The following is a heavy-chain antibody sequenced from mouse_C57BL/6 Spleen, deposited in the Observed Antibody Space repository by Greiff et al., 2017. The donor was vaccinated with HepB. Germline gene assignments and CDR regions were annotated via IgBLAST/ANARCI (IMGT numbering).Heavy chain of an antibody. CDR3: ARAQEPYYFDY. Sequence: EVQVVESGGGLVKPGGSLKLSCAASGFTFSSYAMSWVRQTPEKRLEWVATISDGGSYTYYPDNVKGRFTISRDNAKNNLYLQMSHLKSEDTAMYYCARAQEPYYFDYWGQGTTLTVSS. CDR2: ISDGGSYT. CDR1: GFTFSSYA. V-gene: IGHV5-4*01. J-gene: IGHJ2*01.